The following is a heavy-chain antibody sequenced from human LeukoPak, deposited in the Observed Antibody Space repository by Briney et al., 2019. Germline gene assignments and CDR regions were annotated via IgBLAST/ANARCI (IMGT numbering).Heavy chain of an antibody. Sequence: GGSLRLSCAASGFTFSSYGMHWVRQAPGKGLEWVAFIRYDGSNKYYADSVKGRFTISRDNSKNTLYLQMNSLRADDTAVYYCARAPEPGAAAGNPLGYWGQGTLVTVSS. CDR3: ARAPEPGAAAGNPLGY. CDR2: IRYDGSNK. V-gene: IGHV3-30*02. J-gene: IGHJ4*02. D-gene: IGHD6-13*01. CDR1: GFTFSSYG.